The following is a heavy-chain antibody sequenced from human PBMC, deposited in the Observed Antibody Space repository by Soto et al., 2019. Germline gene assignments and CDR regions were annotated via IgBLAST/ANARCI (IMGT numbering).Heavy chain of an antibody. J-gene: IGHJ4*02. CDR2: IIPIFGTA. V-gene: IGHV1-69*06. Sequence: ASVKVSCKASGGTLSSYAISWVRQAPGQGLEWIGGIIPIFGTANYAQKFQGRVTITADKSTSTAYMELSSLRSEDTALYYWASWKQLVRAAQETHYRGQGTLVTVSS. CDR1: GGTLSSYA. CDR3: ASWKQLVRAAQETHY. D-gene: IGHD6-6*01.